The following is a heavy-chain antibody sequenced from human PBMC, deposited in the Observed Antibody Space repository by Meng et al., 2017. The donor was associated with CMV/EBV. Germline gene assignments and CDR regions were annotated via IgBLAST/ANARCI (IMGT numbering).Heavy chain of an antibody. CDR1: GFTFSSYS. J-gene: IGHJ4*02. D-gene: IGHD3-10*01. CDR2: ISSSSSYI. CDR3: ASLRGWFDY. V-gene: IGHV3-21*01. Sequence: GESLKISCAASGFTFSSYSMNWVRQAPGKGLEWVSSISSSSSYIYYADSVKGRFTISRDNAKNSLYLQMNSLSAEDTAVYYCASLRGWFDYWGQGTLVTVSS.